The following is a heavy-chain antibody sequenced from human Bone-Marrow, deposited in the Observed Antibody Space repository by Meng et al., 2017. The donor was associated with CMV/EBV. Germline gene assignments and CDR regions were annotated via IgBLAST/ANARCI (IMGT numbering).Heavy chain of an antibody. D-gene: IGHD3-10*01. V-gene: IGHV1-69*05. CDR3: ARGLWFGELSPTYYYYYGMDV. J-gene: IGHJ6*02. CDR2: IIPIFGTA. CDR1: GGTFTSYD. Sequence: SVKVSCKASGGTFTSYDINWVRQAPGQGLEWMGGIIPIFGTANYAQKFQGRVTITTDESTSTAYMELSSLRSEDTAVYYCARGLWFGELSPTYYYYYGMDVWGQGTTVTVSS.